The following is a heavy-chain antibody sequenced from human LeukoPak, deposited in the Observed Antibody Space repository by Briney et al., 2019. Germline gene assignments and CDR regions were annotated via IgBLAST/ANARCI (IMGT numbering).Heavy chain of an antibody. CDR2: IVVGSGNT. D-gene: IGHD3-22*01. CDR3: AAEEILNDSSGYYYASEDY. Sequence: ASVKVSCKASGFTFTSSAMQWVRQARGQRLEWIGWIVVGSGNTNYAQKFQERATITRDMSTSTAYMELSSLRSEDTAVYYCAAEEILNDSSGYYYASEDYWGQGTLVTVSS. J-gene: IGHJ4*02. V-gene: IGHV1-58*02. CDR1: GFTFTSSA.